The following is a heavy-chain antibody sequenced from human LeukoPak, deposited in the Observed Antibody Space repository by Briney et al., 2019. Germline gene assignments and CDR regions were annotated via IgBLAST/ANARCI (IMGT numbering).Heavy chain of an antibody. J-gene: IGHJ4*02. CDR2: IYYGGST. CDR3: ARFPPDCSSTSCYSNY. CDR1: GGSFSGYY. Sequence: SETLSLTCAVSGGSFSGYYWSWIRQPPGKGLEWIGYIYYGGSTNYNPSLKSRVTISVDTSKNQFSLKLSSVTAADTVVYYCARFPPDCSSTSCYSNYWGQGTLVTVSS. D-gene: IGHD2-2*01. V-gene: IGHV4-59*01.